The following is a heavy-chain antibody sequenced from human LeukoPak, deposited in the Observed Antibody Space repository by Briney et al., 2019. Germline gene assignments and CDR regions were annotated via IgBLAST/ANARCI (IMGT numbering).Heavy chain of an antibody. CDR1: GGSKSSYY. Sequence: SETLSLTCTVSGGSKSSYYWSWIRQPPGKGLEWIGYIFYSGSTNYNPSLKSRVTLSVDTSKNQFSLKLGSVTAADTAVYYCARQPYMLGAYYFDYWGQGTLVTVSS. CDR3: ARQPYMLGAYYFDY. J-gene: IGHJ4*02. V-gene: IGHV4-59*08. CDR2: IFYSGST. D-gene: IGHD1-26*01.